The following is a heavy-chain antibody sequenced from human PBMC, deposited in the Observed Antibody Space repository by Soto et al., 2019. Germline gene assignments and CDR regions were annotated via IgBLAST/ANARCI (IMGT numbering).Heavy chain of an antibody. D-gene: IGHD2-2*01. CDR1: GYTFTSYG. J-gene: IGHJ6*03. V-gene: IGHV1-18*01. CDR3: ARADIVVVPAASAMGYYYMDV. Sequence: QVPLVQSGAEVKKPGASVKVSCQASGYTFTSYGISWVRQAPGQGLEWMGWISAYNGNTNYAQKLQGRVTMTTDTSTSTAYMELRSLRSDDTDVYYCARADIVVVPAASAMGYYYMDVWGKGTTVTVSS. CDR2: ISAYNGNT.